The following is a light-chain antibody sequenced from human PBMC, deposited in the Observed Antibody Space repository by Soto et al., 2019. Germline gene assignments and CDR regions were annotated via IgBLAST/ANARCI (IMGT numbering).Light chain of an antibody. CDR2: GAS. Sequence: DIQMTQSPSVLSASVGDRVTITCRASQSIGKHLNWYQQKPGKATKFLIYGASTLQNGVSSRFTGSGSGTDFTLTVNSLQAEDFAPYYCQQGDSSPPTFGWGKRLEI. V-gene: IGKV1-39*01. CDR3: QQGDSSPPT. J-gene: IGKJ5*01. CDR1: QSIGKH.